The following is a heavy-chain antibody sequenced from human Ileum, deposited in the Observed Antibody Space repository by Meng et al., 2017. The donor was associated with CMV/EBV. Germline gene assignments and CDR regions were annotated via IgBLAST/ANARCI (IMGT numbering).Heavy chain of an antibody. D-gene: IGHD2-2*01. V-gene: IGHV4-34*01. Sequence: SETLSLTCAVYGGSFSGYYWSWIRQPPGKGLEWIGEINHSGSTNYNPSLKSRVTISVDTSKNQFSLKLSSVTAADTAVYYCARGPWNIVVVPVGPGWFDPWGQGTRVT. CDR1: GGSFSGYY. CDR2: INHSGST. J-gene: IGHJ5*02. CDR3: ARGPWNIVVVPVGPGWFDP.